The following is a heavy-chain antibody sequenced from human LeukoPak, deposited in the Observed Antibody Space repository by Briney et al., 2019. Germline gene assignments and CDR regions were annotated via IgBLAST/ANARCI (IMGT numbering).Heavy chain of an antibody. D-gene: IGHD6-19*01. J-gene: IGHJ4*02. CDR2: INSDGSST. V-gene: IGHV3-74*01. CDR1: GFTFSSYW. CDR3: ARGRKSSGWYYFDY. Sequence: GGSLRLSCAASGFTFSSYWMHWVRQAPGKGLVWVSRINSDGSSTSYADSVKGRFTISRDNAKNTLYLQMNSLRAEDTAVYYCARGRKSSGWYYFDYWGQGTLVTVSS.